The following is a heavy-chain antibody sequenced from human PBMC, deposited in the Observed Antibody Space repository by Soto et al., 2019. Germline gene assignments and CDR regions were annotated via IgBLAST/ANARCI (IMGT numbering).Heavy chain of an antibody. V-gene: IGHV3-30-3*01. D-gene: IGHD5-12*01. Sequence: SLRLSCAASGFTFSSYAMHWVRQAPGKGLEWVAVISYDGSNKYYADSVKGRFTISRDNSKNTLYLQMNSLRAEDTAVYYCARGRARWLQLAGREDYYFDYWGQGTMVTVYS. CDR1: GFTFSSYA. J-gene: IGHJ4*02. CDR2: ISYDGSNK. CDR3: ARGRARWLQLAGREDYYFDY.